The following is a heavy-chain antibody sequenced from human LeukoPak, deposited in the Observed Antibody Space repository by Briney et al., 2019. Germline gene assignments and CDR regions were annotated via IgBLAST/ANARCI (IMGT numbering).Heavy chain of an antibody. V-gene: IGHV3-30*18. CDR1: GFTFSSYG. Sequence: GGSLRLSCAASGFTFSSYGMHWVRQAPGKGLEGVAVISYDGSNKYYADSVKGRFTISRDNSKNTLYLQMNSLRAEDTAVYYCAKDWHYYDSSGYYYDGYWGQGTLVTVSS. J-gene: IGHJ4*02. CDR2: ISYDGSNK. CDR3: AKDWHYYDSSGYYYDGY. D-gene: IGHD3-22*01.